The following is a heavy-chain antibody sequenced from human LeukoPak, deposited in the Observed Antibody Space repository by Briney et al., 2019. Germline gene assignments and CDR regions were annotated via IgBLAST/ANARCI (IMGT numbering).Heavy chain of an antibody. Sequence: GGSLRLSCAASGFTFSSYGMHWVRQAPGKGLEWVAVIWYDGSNKYYADSVKGRFTISRDNSKNTLYLQVNSLRAEDTALYYCAKALGIDTARFFDYWGQGILVTVSS. CDR2: IWYDGSNK. CDR3: AKALGIDTARFFDY. V-gene: IGHV3-33*06. CDR1: GFTFSSYG. D-gene: IGHD5-18*01. J-gene: IGHJ4*02.